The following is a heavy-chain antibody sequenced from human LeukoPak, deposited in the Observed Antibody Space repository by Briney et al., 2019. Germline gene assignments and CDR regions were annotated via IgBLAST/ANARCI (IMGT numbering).Heavy chain of an antibody. CDR2: INHSGST. D-gene: IGHD6-19*01. J-gene: IGHJ4*02. CDR3: ARGPPWLVLSY. Sequence: SETLSLTCTVSGGSISSGDYYWSWIRQPPGKGLEWIGEINHSGSTNYNPSLKSRVTISVDTSKNQFSLKLSSVTAADTAVYYCARGPPWLVLSYWGQGTLVTVSS. CDR1: GGSISSGDYY. V-gene: IGHV4-39*07.